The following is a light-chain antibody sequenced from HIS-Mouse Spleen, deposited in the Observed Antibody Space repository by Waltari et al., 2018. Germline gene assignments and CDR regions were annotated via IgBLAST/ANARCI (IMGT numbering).Light chain of an antibody. Sequence: SYELTQPPSVSVSPGQTARSTCSGDASPKKHAYSYQQKSGQAPVLVIYEDSKRPSGIPERFSGSSSGTMATLTISGAQVEDEADYYCYSTDSSGNHRVFGGGTKLTVL. CDR2: EDS. CDR1: ASPKKH. V-gene: IGLV3-10*01. J-gene: IGLJ2*01. CDR3: YSTDSSGNHRV.